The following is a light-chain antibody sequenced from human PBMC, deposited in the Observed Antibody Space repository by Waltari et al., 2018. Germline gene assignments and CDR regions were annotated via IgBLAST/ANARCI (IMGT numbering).Light chain of an antibody. CDR1: NSNIGDNY. V-gene: IGLV1-51*01. CDR2: GNN. Sequence: QSVLTQPPSVSTAPGQKVTISCSGSNSNIGDNYVSWYQQLPGTAPKLLIFGNNKRPSGIPDRFSGSKSGTSATLGITGLQTGDEADYYCGTWDSSLSAVVFGGGTKLTVL. CDR3: GTWDSSLSAVV. J-gene: IGLJ3*02.